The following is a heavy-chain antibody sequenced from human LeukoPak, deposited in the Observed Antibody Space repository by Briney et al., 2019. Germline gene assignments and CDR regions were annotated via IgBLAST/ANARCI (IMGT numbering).Heavy chain of an antibody. CDR1: GFTFSSYS. CDR2: ISSGSSAI. Sequence: PGGSLRLSCGASGFTFSSYSMNWVRQAPGKGLEWVSYISSGSSAIYYADSVKGRFTISRDNAKNALYLQMNSLRAEDTAVYYCARDSSSWYFDYWGQGTLVTVSS. CDR3: ARDSSSWYFDY. V-gene: IGHV3-48*01. D-gene: IGHD6-13*01. J-gene: IGHJ4*02.